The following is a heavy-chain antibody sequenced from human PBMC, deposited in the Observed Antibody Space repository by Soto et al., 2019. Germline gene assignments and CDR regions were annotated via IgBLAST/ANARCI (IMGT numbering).Heavy chain of an antibody. Sequence: GGSLRLSCAASGFTVSSNYMSWVRQAPGKGLEWVSVIYSGGSTYYADSVKGRFTISRDNSKNTLYLQMNSLRAEDTAVYYCARDAYYGSGSYYPANYYYGMDVWGQGTTVTVSS. CDR3: ARDAYYGSGSYYPANYYYGMDV. J-gene: IGHJ6*02. CDR1: GFTVSSNY. V-gene: IGHV3-66*01. D-gene: IGHD3-10*01. CDR2: IYSGGST.